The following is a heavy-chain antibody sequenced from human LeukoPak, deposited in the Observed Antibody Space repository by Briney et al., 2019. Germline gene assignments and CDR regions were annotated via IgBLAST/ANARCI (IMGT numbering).Heavy chain of an antibody. CDR3: AKGDSSSWYEIGYFDY. CDR2: ISWNSGSI. J-gene: IGHJ4*02. V-gene: IGHV3-9*01. Sequence: GRSLRLSCAASGFTFDDYAMHWVRHAPGKGLEWVSGISWNSGSIGYADSVKGRFTISRDNAKNSLYLQMNSLRAEDTALYYCAKGDSSSWYEIGYFDYWGQGTLVTVSS. D-gene: IGHD6-13*01. CDR1: GFTFDDYA.